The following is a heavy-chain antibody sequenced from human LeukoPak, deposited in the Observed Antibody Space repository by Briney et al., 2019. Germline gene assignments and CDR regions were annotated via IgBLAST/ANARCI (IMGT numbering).Heavy chain of an antibody. D-gene: IGHD2-15*01. J-gene: IGHJ4*02. CDR3: AKDILGWTFDY. CDR2: IGSDGRT. Sequence: GGSLRLSCEASGFTFSGNATAWVRQAPGKGPEWVSGIGSDGRTHYADSVKGRFTISRDNSKNTVYLQMNSLRVEDTALYYCAKDILGWTFDYWGPGTLVTVSS. CDR1: GFTFSGNA. V-gene: IGHV3-23*01.